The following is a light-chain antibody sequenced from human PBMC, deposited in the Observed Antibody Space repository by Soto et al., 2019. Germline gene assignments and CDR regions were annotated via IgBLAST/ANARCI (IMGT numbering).Light chain of an antibody. CDR3: SSYTSSSTRV. J-gene: IGLJ1*01. CDR1: SSDVGAYDY. CDR2: EVS. V-gene: IGLV2-14*03. Sequence: QSVLTQPASVSGSPGESITISCTGTSSDVGAYDYVSWYQQHPDKAPKLIIYEVSHRPSGVSNRFSGSKSVNTATLTISGLQAEYEADYYCSSYTSSSTRVFGTGTKLTVL.